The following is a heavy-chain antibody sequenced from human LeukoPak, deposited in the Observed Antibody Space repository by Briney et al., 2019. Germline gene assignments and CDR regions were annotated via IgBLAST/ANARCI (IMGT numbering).Heavy chain of an antibody. V-gene: IGHV3-23*01. CDR1: GFTFSNYV. CDR3: AKFAAAGFINFDY. J-gene: IGHJ4*02. D-gene: IGHD6-13*01. Sequence: GGSLRLSCAASGFTFSNYVMSWVRQARGKGLEWVSVISGSGVTTYYADSVRGRFTISRDDSKNTLFLQMNSLRAEDTAVYYCAKFAAAGFINFDYWGQGTLVTVSS. CDR2: ISGSGVTT.